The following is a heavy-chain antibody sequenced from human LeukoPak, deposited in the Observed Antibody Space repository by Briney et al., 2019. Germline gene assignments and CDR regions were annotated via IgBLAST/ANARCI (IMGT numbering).Heavy chain of an antibody. CDR1: GFTFTSSA. CDR3: ASALTGYCSGGSCYQHDAFDI. V-gene: IGHV1-58*02. Sequence: ASVKVSCKASGFTFTSSAMQWVRQARGQRLEWIGWIVVGSGNTNYAQKFQERVTITRDMSTSTAYMELSSLRSEDTAVYYCASALTGYCSGGSCYQHDAFDIWGQGTMVTVSS. CDR2: IVVGSGNT. D-gene: IGHD2-15*01. J-gene: IGHJ3*02.